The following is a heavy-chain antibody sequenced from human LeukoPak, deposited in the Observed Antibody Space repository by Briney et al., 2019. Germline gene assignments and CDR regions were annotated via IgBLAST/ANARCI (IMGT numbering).Heavy chain of an antibody. V-gene: IGHV1-18*01. Sequence: ASVKVSCKASGYTFTSYGISWVRQAPGQGLEWMGWISAYNGNTNDAQKLQGRVTMTTDTSTSTAYMELRSLRSDDTAVYYCAAQGVKYPSSWFDPWGQGTLVTVSS. CDR3: AAQGVKYPSSWFDP. CDR2: ISAYNGNT. CDR1: GYTFTSYG. J-gene: IGHJ5*02. D-gene: IGHD2-2*01.